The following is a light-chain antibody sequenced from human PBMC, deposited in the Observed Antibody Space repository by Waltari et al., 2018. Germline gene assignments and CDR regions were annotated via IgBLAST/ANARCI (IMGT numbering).Light chain of an antibody. Sequence: SYVLTQPPSVSVAPGETATITCGGDNIGRKSVHWYQQKSGQAPVLVIYYDTEWPSGMPARFSGSNCGNTASLTSSRVEAGDEADYYCQVWDNTSDHVVFGGGTKLAVL. J-gene: IGLJ2*01. CDR2: YDT. CDR1: NIGRKS. CDR3: QVWDNTSDHVV. V-gene: IGLV3-21*04.